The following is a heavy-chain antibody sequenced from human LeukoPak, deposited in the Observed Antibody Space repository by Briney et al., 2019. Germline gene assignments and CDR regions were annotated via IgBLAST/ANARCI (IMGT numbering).Heavy chain of an antibody. CDR2: INHRGST. V-gene: IGHV4-34*01. D-gene: IGHD3-10*01. Sequence: GSLRLSCAASGFTFSSHAMSWVRQAPGKGLEWIGEINHRGSTNYNPSLKSRVTISVDTSKNQFSLKLSSVTAADTAVYYCARGVNITMVRGNWFDPWGQGTLVTVSS. J-gene: IGHJ5*02. CDR1: GFTFSSHA. CDR3: ARGVNITMVRGNWFDP.